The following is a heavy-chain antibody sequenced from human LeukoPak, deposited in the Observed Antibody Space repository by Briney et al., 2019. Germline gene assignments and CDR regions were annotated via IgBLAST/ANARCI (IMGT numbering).Heavy chain of an antibody. J-gene: IGHJ4*02. D-gene: IGHD6-13*01. Sequence: GGSLRLSCIGSGFAFDNFAFGWVRQAPGRGLAWVSGIGDKNSRTYYADSVRGRFTISRDNSKNTLYLQMNSLRAEDTAVYYCAKLAVWAAAGRGSLDYWGQGTLVTVSS. CDR3: AKLAVWAAAGRGSLDY. CDR1: GFAFDNFA. V-gene: IGHV3-23*01. CDR2: IGDKNSRT.